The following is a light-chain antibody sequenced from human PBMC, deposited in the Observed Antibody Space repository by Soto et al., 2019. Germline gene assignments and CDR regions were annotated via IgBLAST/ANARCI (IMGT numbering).Light chain of an antibody. Sequence: IALTQSAGTLSLSPGQTTTISCGASQSISSKYLAWYKQKRGKAPRLXIYRASSRATGIPDRFSGSGSGTEFTLTTSSLQSEDFEVYYCQQSGSSPPTFGQGTKVDIK. CDR3: QQSGSSPPT. CDR2: RAS. V-gene: IGKV3-20*01. CDR1: QSISSKY. J-gene: IGKJ1*01.